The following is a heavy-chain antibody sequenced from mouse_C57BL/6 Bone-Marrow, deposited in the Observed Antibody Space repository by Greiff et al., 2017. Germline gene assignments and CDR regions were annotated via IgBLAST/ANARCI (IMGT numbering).Heavy chain of an antibody. V-gene: IGHV1-55*01. J-gene: IGHJ1*03. Sequence: QVQLKQSGAELVKPGASVKMSCKASGYTFTSYWITWVKQRPGQGLEWIGDIYPGSGSTNYNEKFKSKATLTVDTSSSTAYMQLSSLTSEDSAVYYCARRGYDYDPYFDVWGTGTTVTVSS. CDR2: IYPGSGST. CDR3: ARRGYDYDPYFDV. CDR1: GYTFTSYW. D-gene: IGHD2-4*01.